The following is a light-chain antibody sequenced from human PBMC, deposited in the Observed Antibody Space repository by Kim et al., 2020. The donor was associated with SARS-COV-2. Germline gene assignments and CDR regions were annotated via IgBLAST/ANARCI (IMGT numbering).Light chain of an antibody. CDR2: DAS. Sequence: DIQMTQSPSSLSASVGDRVTITCQASQDISNYLNWYQQKPGKAPKLLIYDASNLETGVPSRFSGSGSGTDFTFTISSLQPEDIATYYCQQYDNLPLKYTFGQGTKLEI. V-gene: IGKV1-33*01. CDR1: QDISNY. CDR3: QQYDNLPLKYT. J-gene: IGKJ2*01.